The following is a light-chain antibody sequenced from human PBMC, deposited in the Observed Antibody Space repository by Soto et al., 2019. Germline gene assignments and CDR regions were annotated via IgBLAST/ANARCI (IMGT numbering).Light chain of an antibody. J-gene: IGKJ1*01. V-gene: IGKV3-20*01. CDR1: QSTNSNC. Sequence: IMLQQSPGTLYLTPGERATLSSRASQSTNSNCLAWYQQKPGQAPRLLIYGASSRATGITDRFSGSGSGTDFTLTISRLEPEDFAVYYCQHYGNSRGTFGQGTKVDIK. CDR3: QHYGNSRGT. CDR2: GAS.